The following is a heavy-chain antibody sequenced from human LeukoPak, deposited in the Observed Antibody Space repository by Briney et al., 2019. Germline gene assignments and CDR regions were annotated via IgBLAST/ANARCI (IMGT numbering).Heavy chain of an antibody. D-gene: IGHD4-17*01. CDR3: ARGRYGDHFDPAPVDV. CDR1: GGSFNGFY. V-gene: IGHV4-34*01. J-gene: IGHJ3*01. CDR2: VDHLGRT. Sequence: PSETLSLTCAVYGGSFNGFYWTWIRQPPGKSLEWLGEVDHLGRTNYRPSLKSRLSISVDTSKHQFSLKLDSVTAADTAVYYCARGRYGDHFDPAPVDVWGQGTLVTVSS.